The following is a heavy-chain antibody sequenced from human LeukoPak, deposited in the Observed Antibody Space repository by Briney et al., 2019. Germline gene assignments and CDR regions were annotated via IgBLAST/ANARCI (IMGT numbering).Heavy chain of an antibody. CDR3: ATEKAVDSTFLDY. J-gene: IGHJ4*02. CDR2: IYSGGST. V-gene: IGHV3-53*01. D-gene: IGHD6-19*01. Sequence: QLGGSLRLSCAASGFTVSPDYMSWVRQASGKGLEWVSVIYSGGSTDYADSVKGRFTISRDKSKNTLYLQMNSLRAEDTAVYYCATEKAVDSTFLDYWGQGTLVTVSS. CDR1: GFTVSPDY.